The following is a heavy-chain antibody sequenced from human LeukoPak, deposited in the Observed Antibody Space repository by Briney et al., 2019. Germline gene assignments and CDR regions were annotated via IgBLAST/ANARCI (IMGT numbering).Heavy chain of an antibody. CDR2: IIPILGIA. J-gene: IGHJ4*02. CDR3: ARTGTARGPPLDY. CDR1: GGTFSSYT. Sequence: SVKVSCKASGGTFSSYTISWVRQAPGQGLEWMGRIIPILGIANYAQKFQGRVTITADKSTSTAYMELSSLRSEDTAVYYCARTGTARGPPLDYGAQETLVTVSS. V-gene: IGHV1-69*02. D-gene: IGHD5-18*01.